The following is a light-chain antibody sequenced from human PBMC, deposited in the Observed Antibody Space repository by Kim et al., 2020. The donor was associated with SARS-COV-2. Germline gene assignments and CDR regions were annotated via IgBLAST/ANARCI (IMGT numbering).Light chain of an antibody. J-gene: IGKJ4*01. CDR1: HSVSSSY. V-gene: IGKV3-20*01. Sequence: WSPGDRASLSCRASHSVSSSYLAWYQQKPGQAPRLLIYGASSRATGIPDRFSGSGSRTDFTLTISRLEPEDVAVYYCQQYGSSPLTFGGGTKLEI. CDR2: GAS. CDR3: QQYGSSPLT.